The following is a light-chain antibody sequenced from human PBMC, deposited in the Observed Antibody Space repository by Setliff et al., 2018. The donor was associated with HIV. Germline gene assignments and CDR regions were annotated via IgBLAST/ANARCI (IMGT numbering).Light chain of an antibody. Sequence: LTQPASVSGSPGQSITISCTGISSDVGGYYSVSWYQQHPGNAPKLMIYDVINRPSGVSHRFSGSRSGNTASLTISGLQVEDEADYYCSSYTTSSTLYVFGPGTRSPS. CDR3: SSYTTSSTLYV. CDR2: DVI. CDR1: SSDVGGYYS. V-gene: IGLV2-14*03. J-gene: IGLJ1*01.